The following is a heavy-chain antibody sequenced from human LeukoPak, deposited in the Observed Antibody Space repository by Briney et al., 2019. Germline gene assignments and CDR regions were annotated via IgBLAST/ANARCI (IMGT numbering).Heavy chain of an antibody. Sequence: GGSLRLSCAASEFTFSSYSMNWVRQAPGKGLEWVSYISSSSSTIYYADSVKGRFTISRDNAKNSLYLQMNSLRAEDTAVYYCATYSSLNRREFQYWGQGTLLTVSS. CDR3: ATYSSLNRREFQY. CDR2: ISSSSSTI. V-gene: IGHV3-48*01. CDR1: EFTFSSYS. D-gene: IGHD3-22*01. J-gene: IGHJ1*01.